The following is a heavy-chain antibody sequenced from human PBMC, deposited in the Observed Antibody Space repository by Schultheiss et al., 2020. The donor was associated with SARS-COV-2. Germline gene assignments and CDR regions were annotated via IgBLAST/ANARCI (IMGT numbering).Heavy chain of an antibody. V-gene: IGHV3-33*01. CDR1: GFTFSSYG. D-gene: IGHD3-3*01. Sequence: GGSLRLSCAASGFTFSSYGMHWVRQAPGKGLEWVAVIWYDRSNKYYADSVKGRFTISRDNSKNTLYLQMNSLRAEDTAVYYCASQYYDFWSGYYTDYYYYGMDVWGQGTTVTVSS. J-gene: IGHJ6*02. CDR2: IWYDRSNK. CDR3: ASQYYDFWSGYYTDYYYYGMDV.